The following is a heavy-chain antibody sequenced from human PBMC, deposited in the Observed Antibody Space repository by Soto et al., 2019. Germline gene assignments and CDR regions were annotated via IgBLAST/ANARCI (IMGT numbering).Heavy chain of an antibody. CDR1: GGSISSYY. CDR3: ARHQARQGGGYFDAFDI. J-gene: IGHJ3*02. D-gene: IGHD2-21*01. V-gene: IGHV4-59*08. CDR2: IYYSGST. Sequence: PSETLSLTCTVSGGSISSYYWSWIRQPPGKGLEWIGYIYYSGSTNYNPSLKSRVTISVDTSKNQFSLKLSSVTAADTAVYYCARHQARQGGGYFDAFDIWGQGTMVTVSS.